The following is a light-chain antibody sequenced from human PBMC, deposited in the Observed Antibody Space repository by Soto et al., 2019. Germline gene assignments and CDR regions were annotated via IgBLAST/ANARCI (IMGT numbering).Light chain of an antibody. Sequence: QSALTQPPSAPGSPGQSVTISCTGTSSDVGGYNYVSWYQQHPGKAPKLMIYEVSKRPSGVPDRFSGSKSGNTASLTVSGLQAEDEADYYCSSYAGSNGVVFGGGTQLTVL. CDR1: SSDVGGYNY. CDR3: SSYAGSNGVV. J-gene: IGLJ2*01. V-gene: IGLV2-8*01. CDR2: EVS.